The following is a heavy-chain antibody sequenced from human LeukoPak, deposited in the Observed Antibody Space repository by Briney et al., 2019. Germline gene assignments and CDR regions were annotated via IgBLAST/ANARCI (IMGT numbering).Heavy chain of an antibody. J-gene: IGHJ4*02. CDR3: ARGPTTHFDY. CDR2: ISSSGSTI. Sequence: PGGSLRLSCAASGFTFSSYEMNWVRQAPGKGLGWVSYISSSGSTIYYADSVKGRFTISRDNAKNSLYLQMNSLRAEDTGVYYCARGPTTHFDYWGQGTPVTVSS. V-gene: IGHV3-48*03. CDR1: GFTFSSYE. D-gene: IGHD2-15*01.